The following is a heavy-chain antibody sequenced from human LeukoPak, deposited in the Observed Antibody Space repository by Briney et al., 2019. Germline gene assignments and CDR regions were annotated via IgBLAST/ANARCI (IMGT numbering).Heavy chain of an antibody. J-gene: IGHJ4*02. CDR1: GFTFSSYA. CDR2: ISGSGGST. D-gene: IGHD2-2*01. CDR3: ARETCSSTSCSTDY. Sequence: GGSLRPSCAASGFTFSSYAMSWVRQAPGKGLEWVSAISGSGGSTYYADSVKGRFTISRDNSKNTLYLQMNSLRAEDTAVYYCARETCSSTSCSTDYWGQGTLVTVSS. V-gene: IGHV3-23*01.